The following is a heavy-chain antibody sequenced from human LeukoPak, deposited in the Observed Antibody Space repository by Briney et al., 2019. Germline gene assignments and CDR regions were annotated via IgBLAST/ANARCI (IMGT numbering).Heavy chain of an antibody. D-gene: IGHD3-22*01. CDR2: IIPIFGTA. V-gene: IGHV1-69*05. CDR3: AREGHINYYDSSGIFDY. J-gene: IGHJ4*02. Sequence: ASVKVSCKASGGTFSSYAISWVRQAPGQGLEWIGRIIPIFGTANYAQKFQGRVTITTDESTSTAYMELSSLRSEDTAVYYCAREGHINYYDSSGIFDYWGQGTLVTVSS. CDR1: GGTFSSYA.